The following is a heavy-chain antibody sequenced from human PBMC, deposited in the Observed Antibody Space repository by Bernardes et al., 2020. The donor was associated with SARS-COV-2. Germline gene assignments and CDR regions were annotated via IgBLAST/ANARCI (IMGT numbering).Heavy chain of an antibody. Sequence: GGSLRLSCASSGFTFSSYAMSWVRQAPGKGLEWVSAISGSGGSTYYADSVKGRFTISRDNSKNTLYLQMNSLRAEDTAVYYCASWRWVVAATRGNDYWGQGTLVTVSS. J-gene: IGHJ4*02. CDR1: GFTFSSYA. CDR3: ASWRWVVAATRGNDY. D-gene: IGHD2-15*01. CDR2: ISGSGGST. V-gene: IGHV3-23*01.